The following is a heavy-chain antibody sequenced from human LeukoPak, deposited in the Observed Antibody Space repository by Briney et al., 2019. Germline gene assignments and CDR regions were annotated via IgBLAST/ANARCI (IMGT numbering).Heavy chain of an antibody. CDR1: GFTFSSYS. J-gene: IGHJ6*04. D-gene: IGHD3-22*01. V-gene: IGHV3-21*01. Sequence: PGGSLRLSWAASGFTFSSYSMNWVRQAPGKGLEWVSSISSSSSNIYYADSVKGRFTISRDNAKNSLYLQMNSLRAEDTAVYYCARGPTMKMDVWGKGTTVTVSS. CDR3: ARGPTMKMDV. CDR2: ISSSSSNI.